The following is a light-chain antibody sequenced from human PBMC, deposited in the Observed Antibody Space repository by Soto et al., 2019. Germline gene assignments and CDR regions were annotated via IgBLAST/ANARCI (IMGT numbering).Light chain of an antibody. CDR1: ISNLGSNF. CDR3: AAWDDSLRGVV. Sequence: QLVLTQPPSASGTPGQRVTISCSGSISNLGSNFVFWYQQLPGAAPKLLISRNDQRPSGVPDRFSGSKSGTSASLAISGLRSEDEADYHCAAWDDSLRGVVFGGGTQLTVL. J-gene: IGLJ3*02. CDR2: RND. V-gene: IGLV1-47*01.